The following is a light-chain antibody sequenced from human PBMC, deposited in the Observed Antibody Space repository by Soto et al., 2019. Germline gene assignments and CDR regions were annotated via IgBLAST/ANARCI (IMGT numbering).Light chain of an antibody. Sequence: EIVMTQSPATLSVSPGERATLSCRASQNVSSNLAWYQQKPGHAPRLLIYGASTRATGIPARFSGSGSGTEFTLTISSLQSEDFALYFCQQYNNWPPYTFGQGTKVDIK. V-gene: IGKV3D-15*01. CDR3: QQYNNWPPYT. J-gene: IGKJ2*01. CDR2: GAS. CDR1: QNVSSN.